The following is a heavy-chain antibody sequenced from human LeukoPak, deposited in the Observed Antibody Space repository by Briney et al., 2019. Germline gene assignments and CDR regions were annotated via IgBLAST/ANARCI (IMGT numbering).Heavy chain of an antibody. CDR1: GFTFSSYS. Sequence: GGSLRLSCAASGFTFSSYSMNRVRQAPGKGLEWVSSISSSSSYIYYADSVKGRFTISRDNAKNSLYLQMNSLRAEDTAVYYCARGKTSQNIVTRKTYNWFDPWGQGTLVTVSS. V-gene: IGHV3-21*01. CDR3: ARGKTSQNIVTRKTYNWFDP. CDR2: ISSSSSYI. D-gene: IGHD2/OR15-2a*01. J-gene: IGHJ5*02.